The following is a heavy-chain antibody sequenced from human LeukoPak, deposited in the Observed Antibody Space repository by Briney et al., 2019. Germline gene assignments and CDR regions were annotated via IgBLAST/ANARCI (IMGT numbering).Heavy chain of an antibody. CDR3: ARSKIVVVVAAKGAFDI. J-gene: IGHJ3*02. D-gene: IGHD2-15*01. CDR1: GYTFTGYY. Sequence: ASVKVSCKASGYTFTGYYVLWVRQAPGQGLEWMGWVIPHSGGTNYAQKFQGRVTMTRDTSISTAYMELSRLRSDDTAVYYCARSKIVVVVAAKGAFDIWGQGTMVTVSS. CDR2: VIPHSGGT. V-gene: IGHV1-2*02.